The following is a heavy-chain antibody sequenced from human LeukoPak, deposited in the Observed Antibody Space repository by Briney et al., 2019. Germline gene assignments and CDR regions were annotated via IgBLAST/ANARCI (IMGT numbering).Heavy chain of an antibody. V-gene: IGHV3-23*01. CDR2: ISGSGGST. D-gene: IGHD6-13*01. CDR1: GYRFTSYW. Sequence: GESLKISCKASGYRFTSYWIGWVRQAPGKGLEWVSAISGSGGSTYYADSVKGRFTISRDNSKNTLYLQMNSLRAEDTAVYYCAKDTYSSSWFDAFDIWGQGTMVTVSS. CDR3: AKDTYSSSWFDAFDI. J-gene: IGHJ3*02.